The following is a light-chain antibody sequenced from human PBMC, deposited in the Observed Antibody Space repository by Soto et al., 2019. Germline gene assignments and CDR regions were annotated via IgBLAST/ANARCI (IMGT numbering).Light chain of an antibody. Sequence: QSALTQSASVSGSPGQSITISCTGTSSDVGTYNLVSWCQQHPGKAPKLMIYGDNKRPSGVSNRFSGSKSGNTASLTISGLQAEDEADYYCYSYAGGTTWVFGGGTKLTVL. CDR3: YSYAGGTTWV. J-gene: IGLJ3*02. V-gene: IGLV2-23*01. CDR2: GDN. CDR1: SSDVGTYNL.